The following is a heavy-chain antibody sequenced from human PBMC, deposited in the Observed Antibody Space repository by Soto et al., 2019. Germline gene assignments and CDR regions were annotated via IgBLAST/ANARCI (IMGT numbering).Heavy chain of an antibody. CDR2: ISVTGDT. CDR3: AKSLSTATSFDY. J-gene: IGHJ4*02. CDR1: GFTFSSYA. Sequence: GGSLRLSCAASGFTFSSYAMNWVRQAPGKGPEWVSHISVTGDTYYADSVKGRFTISRDNSKNTLFLQMNSLRAEDTAVYYCAKSLSTATSFDYWGQGTPVTVSS. V-gene: IGHV3-23*01.